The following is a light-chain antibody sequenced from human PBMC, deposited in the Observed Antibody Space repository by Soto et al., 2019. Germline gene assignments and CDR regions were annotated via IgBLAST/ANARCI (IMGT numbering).Light chain of an antibody. J-gene: IGKJ5*01. Sequence: VVLTLSPCTLSLSPGERTTLSCRASQSVNNYLAWYQQKPGQAPRLLIYDASNRAAGIPARFSGSGSGTDFTLTITSLEPEDFAVYSCQQRSDWPITFGQGTRLEI. CDR2: DAS. CDR3: QQRSDWPIT. CDR1: QSVNNY. V-gene: IGKV3-11*01.